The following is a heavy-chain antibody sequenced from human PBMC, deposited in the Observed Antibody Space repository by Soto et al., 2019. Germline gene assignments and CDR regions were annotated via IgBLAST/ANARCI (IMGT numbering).Heavy chain of an antibody. CDR2: MNPNSGNT. D-gene: IGHD4-17*01. CDR3: ARGVKYGAYARWFDP. Sequence: QVQLVQSGAEVKKPVASVKVSCKASGYTFTSYDINWVRQATGQGLEYLGWMNPNSGNTGYVQKFQGRVTMNRDTSISTAYMEMSSLRSEDTDVYFCARGVKYGAYARWFDPCVQGTLVNVSS. CDR1: GYTFTSYD. J-gene: IGHJ5*02. V-gene: IGHV1-8*01.